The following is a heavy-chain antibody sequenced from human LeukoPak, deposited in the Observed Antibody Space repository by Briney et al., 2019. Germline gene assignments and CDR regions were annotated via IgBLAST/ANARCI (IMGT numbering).Heavy chain of an antibody. V-gene: IGHV3-21*01. J-gene: IGHJ4*02. CDR3: ARDPDSSSSISDY. CDR1: GFTFSSYS. CDR2: ISSSSSYI. Sequence: GGSLRLSCVASGFTFSSYSMNWVRQAPGKGLEWVSSISSSSSYIYYADSVKGRFTISRDNAKNSLYLQMNSLRAEDTAVYYCARDPDSSSSISDYWGQGTLVTVSS. D-gene: IGHD6-6*01.